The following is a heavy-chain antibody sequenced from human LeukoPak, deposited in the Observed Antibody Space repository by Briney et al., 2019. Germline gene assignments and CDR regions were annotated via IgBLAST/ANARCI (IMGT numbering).Heavy chain of an antibody. Sequence: PSETLSLTCTVSGGSISGYYWSWIRQSPGKGLEWIGGISYSGSTKYDPSLQSRVTISVDTSKNQFSLNLSSVTAADTALYYCARAFDAWNAYDISGQGTMVNVSS. J-gene: IGHJ3*02. CDR2: ISYSGST. D-gene: IGHD2/OR15-2a*01. V-gene: IGHV4-59*01. CDR1: GGSISGYY. CDR3: ARAFDAWNAYDI.